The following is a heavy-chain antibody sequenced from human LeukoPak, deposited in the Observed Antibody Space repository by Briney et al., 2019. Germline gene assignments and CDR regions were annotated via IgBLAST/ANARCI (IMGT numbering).Heavy chain of an antibody. CDR1: GFTFSSYA. CDR3: AKVPIGYSSSWYDY. CDR2: ISGSGGST. Sequence: HPGGSLRLSCAASGFTFSSYAMSWVRQAPRKGLEWVSAISGSGGSTYYADSVKGRFTISRDNSKNTLYLQMNSLRAEDTAVYYCAKVPIGYSSSWYDYWGQGTLVTVSS. D-gene: IGHD6-13*01. J-gene: IGHJ4*02. V-gene: IGHV3-23*01.